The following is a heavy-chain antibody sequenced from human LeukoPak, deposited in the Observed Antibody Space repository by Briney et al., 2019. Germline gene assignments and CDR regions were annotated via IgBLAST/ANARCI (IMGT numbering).Heavy chain of an antibody. CDR3: AKGGIAAAGTSGY. V-gene: IGHV3-30*18. CDR2: ISYDGSNK. D-gene: IGHD6-13*01. CDR1: GFTFSSYG. Sequence: EGSLRLSCAASGFTFSSYGMHWVRQAPGKGLEWVAVISYDGSNKYYADSVKGRFTISRDNSKNTLYLQMNSLRAEDTAVYYCAKGGIAAAGTSGYWGQGTLVTVSS. J-gene: IGHJ4*02.